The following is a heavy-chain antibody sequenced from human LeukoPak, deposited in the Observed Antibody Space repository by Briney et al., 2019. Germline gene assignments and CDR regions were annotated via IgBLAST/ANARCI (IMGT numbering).Heavy chain of an antibody. D-gene: IGHD3-10*01. V-gene: IGHV4-61*01. CDR3: ATYYYGSGSYFPH. CDR2: IYYSGST. Sequence: SETLSLTCTVSGGSISSSSYYWSWIRQPPGKGLEWIGYIYYSGSTNYNPSLKSRVTISVDTSKNQFSLKLSSVSAADTAVYYCATYYYGSGSYFPHWGQGTLVTVSS. J-gene: IGHJ4*02. CDR1: GGSISSSSYY.